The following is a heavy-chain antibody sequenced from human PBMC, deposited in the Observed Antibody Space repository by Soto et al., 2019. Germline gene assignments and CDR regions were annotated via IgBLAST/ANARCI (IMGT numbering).Heavy chain of an antibody. Sequence: PGGSLRLSCAASGFTFSSYAMSWVRQAPGKGLEWVSAISGSGGSTYYADSVKGRFTISRDNSKNTLYLQMNSLRAEDTAVYYCAKDKGEVLTGYVYYFDYWGQGTLVTVSS. CDR2: ISGSGGST. D-gene: IGHD3-9*01. V-gene: IGHV3-23*01. CDR3: AKDKGEVLTGYVYYFDY. J-gene: IGHJ4*02. CDR1: GFTFSSYA.